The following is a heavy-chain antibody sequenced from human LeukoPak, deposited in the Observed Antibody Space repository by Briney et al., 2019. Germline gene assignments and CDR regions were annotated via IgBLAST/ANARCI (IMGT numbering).Heavy chain of an antibody. D-gene: IGHD1-26*01. CDR2: LSGSGINT. Sequence: GGSLRLSCAASGFTFSNYAMAWVRQAPGKGLEWVSGLSGSGINTFYTDSLKGRFTISRDNPKNTLYLQMNSLRAEDTPVYYCATEKGDSPDYWGQGTLVTVSS. CDR3: ATEKGDSPDY. CDR1: GFTFSNYA. J-gene: IGHJ4*02. V-gene: IGHV3-23*01.